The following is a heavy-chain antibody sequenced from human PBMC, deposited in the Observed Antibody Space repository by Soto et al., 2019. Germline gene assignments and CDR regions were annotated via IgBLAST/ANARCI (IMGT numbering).Heavy chain of an antibody. CDR1: GFTFSSYA. CDR3: AVGGYCSSTSCRYYFDY. V-gene: IGHV3-23*01. Sequence: EVQLLESGGGLVQPGGSLRLSCAASGFTFSSYAMSWVRQAPGKGLEWVSAISGSGGSTYYADSVKGRFTISRDNSKNTLYLQMNSLRAEDTDVYYCAVGGYCSSTSCRYYFDYWGQGTLVTVSS. CDR2: ISGSGGST. J-gene: IGHJ4*02. D-gene: IGHD2-2*01.